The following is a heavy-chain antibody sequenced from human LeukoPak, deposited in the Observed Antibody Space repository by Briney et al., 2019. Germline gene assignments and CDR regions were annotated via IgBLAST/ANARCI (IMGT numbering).Heavy chain of an antibody. CDR2: IYYSGST. D-gene: IGHD3-22*01. Sequence: PSQTLSLTCTVSGGSISSYYWSWIRHPPGQGMDWIGSIYYSGSTNYNPSLKSRFTISVDSSKNQFSLKLSSVTAADTAVYYCARRLDSSGYYPLFDYWGQGTLVTVSS. CDR1: GGSISSYY. V-gene: IGHV4-59*08. J-gene: IGHJ4*02. CDR3: ARRLDSSGYYPLFDY.